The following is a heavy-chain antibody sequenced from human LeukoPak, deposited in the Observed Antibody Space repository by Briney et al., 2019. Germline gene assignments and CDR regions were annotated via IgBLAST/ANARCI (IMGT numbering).Heavy chain of an antibody. Sequence: SETLSLTCTVSGGSISSSSYYWGWIRQPPGKGLEWIGYIYYSGSTNYNPSLKSRVTISVDTSKNQFSLKLSSVTAADTAVYYCARAWDKWDAFDYWGQGTLVTVSS. CDR3: ARAWDKWDAFDY. CDR1: GGSISSSSYY. V-gene: IGHV4-61*05. D-gene: IGHD1-26*01. CDR2: IYYSGST. J-gene: IGHJ4*02.